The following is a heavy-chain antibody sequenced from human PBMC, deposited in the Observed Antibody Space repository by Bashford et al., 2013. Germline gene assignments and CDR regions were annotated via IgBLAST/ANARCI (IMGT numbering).Heavy chain of an antibody. CDR3: ARYNSDATGNWFDL. CDR2: IHHSGRS. J-gene: IGHJ5*02. D-gene: IGHD2/OR15-2a*01. V-gene: IGHV4-28*01. CDR1: GFSLTGAYY. Sequence: SETLSLTCVVSGFSLTGAYYWGWIRQSPGKGLEWIGYIHHSGRSDYNPSLKSRVTMSVDTSKTQFSLKMTSVTAVDTAIYYCARYNSDATGNWFDLWGQGTLVTVSS.